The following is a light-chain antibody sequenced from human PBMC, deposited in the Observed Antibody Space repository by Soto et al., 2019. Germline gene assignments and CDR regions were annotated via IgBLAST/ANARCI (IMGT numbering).Light chain of an antibody. Sequence: QSALTQPASVSGSPGQSITISCTGTSSDVGSYNLVSWYQQPPGEAPKLMIYEVSRRPSGVPDRFSGSKSGNTASLTVSGLQAEDEADYYCSSNAGSNNLVFGGGTKVTVL. J-gene: IGLJ2*01. CDR1: SSDVGSYNL. CDR3: SSNAGSNNLV. CDR2: EVS. V-gene: IGLV2-8*01.